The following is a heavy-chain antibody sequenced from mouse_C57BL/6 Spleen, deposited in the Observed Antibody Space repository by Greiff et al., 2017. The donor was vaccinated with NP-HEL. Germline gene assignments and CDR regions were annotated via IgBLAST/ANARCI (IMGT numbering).Heavy chain of an antibody. V-gene: IGHV12-3*01. CDR2: ITHSGET. J-gene: IGHJ3*01. CDR3: AGEADGSWFAY. CDR1: GFPITSGYY. Sequence: VQLQESGPGLVKPSQSLFLTCSITGFPITSGYYWIWIRQSPGKPLEWMGYITHSGETFYNPSLQSPISITRETSKNQFFLQLNSVTTEDTAMYYCAGEADGSWFAYWGQGTLVTVSA. D-gene: IGHD2-3*01.